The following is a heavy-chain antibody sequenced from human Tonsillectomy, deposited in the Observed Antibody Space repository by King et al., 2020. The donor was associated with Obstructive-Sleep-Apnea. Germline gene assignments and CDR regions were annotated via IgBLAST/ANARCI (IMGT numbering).Heavy chain of an antibody. CDR3: ASRGYSYDMYYFDF. CDR1: GYTFTSYD. J-gene: IGHJ4*02. CDR2: MNPNSGNK. Sequence: HVQLVESGAEVKKPGASVKVSCKASGYTFTSYDINWVRQATGQGLEWMGWMNPNSGNKGYAQKFEGRVTMTRNTSISTAYMELSSLRSEDTAVYYCASRGYSYDMYYFDFWGQGTLVTVSS. V-gene: IGHV1-8*01. D-gene: IGHD5-18*01.